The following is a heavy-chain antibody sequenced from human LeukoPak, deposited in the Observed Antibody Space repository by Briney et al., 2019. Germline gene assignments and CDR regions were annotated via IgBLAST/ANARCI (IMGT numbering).Heavy chain of an antibody. D-gene: IGHD3-10*01. CDR1: GGSISSYY. J-gene: IGHJ4*02. Sequence: SETLSLTCTVSGGSISSYYWSWIRQPPGKGLEWIGYIYYSGSTNYNPSLKSRVTISVDTSKNQFSLKLISVTAADTAVYYCVREEGNYWGQGTLVTVSS. CDR3: VREEGNY. CDR2: IYYSGST. V-gene: IGHV4-59*12.